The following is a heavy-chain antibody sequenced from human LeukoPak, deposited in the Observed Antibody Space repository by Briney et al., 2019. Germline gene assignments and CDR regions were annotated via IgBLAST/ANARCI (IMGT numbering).Heavy chain of an antibody. CDR2: IRYDGSNK. D-gene: IGHD6-6*01. CDR3: AKDRGDSSSRGVDY. Sequence: GGSLRLSCAASGFTFSSYGMHWVRPAPGKGLEWVAFIRYDGSNKYYADSVKGRFTISRDNSKNTLYLQMNSLRAEDTAVYYCAKDRGDSSSRGVDYWGQGTLVTVSS. J-gene: IGHJ4*02. CDR1: GFTFSSYG. V-gene: IGHV3-30*02.